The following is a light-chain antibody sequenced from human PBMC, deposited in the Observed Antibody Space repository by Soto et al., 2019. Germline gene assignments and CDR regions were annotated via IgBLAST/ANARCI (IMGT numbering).Light chain of an antibody. CDR1: QSVSSN. Sequence: EIVLTQSPVTLSVSPGERATLSCRASQSVSSNLAWYQQKPGQAPRLLIHGASTRATGTPARFSGSGSGTEFTLTISSLQSEDFAVYYCQQYGYSPITFGQGTHWRL. CDR3: QQYGYSPIT. CDR2: GAS. V-gene: IGKV3-15*01. J-gene: IGKJ5*01.